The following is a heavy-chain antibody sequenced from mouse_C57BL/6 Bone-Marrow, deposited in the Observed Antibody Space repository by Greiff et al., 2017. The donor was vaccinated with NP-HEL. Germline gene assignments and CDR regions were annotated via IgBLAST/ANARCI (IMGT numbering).Heavy chain of an antibody. CDR3: ARYYYGSSPYWYFDV. CDR1: GYAFSSSW. CDR2: IYPGDGDT. Sequence: QVQLQQSGPELVKPGALVKISCKASGYAFSSSWMNWVKQRPGKGLEWIGRIYPGDGDTNYNGKFKGKATLTADKSSSTAYMQLSSLTSEDSAVYFCARYYYGSSPYWYFDVWGTGTTVTVSS. D-gene: IGHD1-1*01. V-gene: IGHV1-82*01. J-gene: IGHJ1*03.